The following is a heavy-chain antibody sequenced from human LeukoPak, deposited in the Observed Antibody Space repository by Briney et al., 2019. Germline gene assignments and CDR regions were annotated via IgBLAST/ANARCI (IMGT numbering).Heavy chain of an antibody. Sequence: SETLSLTCTVPGGSISSYYWSWIRQPPGTGLEWIGYIYYSGSAIYNPSPKSRVTISVDTSKNQFSLRLTSVTPADTAVYYCARRHVGYTSSSDPYYFDYWGQGTPVTVSS. D-gene: IGHD6-6*01. CDR2: IYYSGSA. CDR1: GGSISSYY. CDR3: ARRHVGYTSSSDPYYFDY. J-gene: IGHJ4*02. V-gene: IGHV4-59*01.